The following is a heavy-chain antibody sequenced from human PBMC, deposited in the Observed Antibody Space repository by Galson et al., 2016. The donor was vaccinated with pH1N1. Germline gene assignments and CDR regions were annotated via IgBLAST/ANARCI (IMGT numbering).Heavy chain of an antibody. CDR3: ARLPYSYGYPEY. D-gene: IGHD3-16*01. J-gene: IGHJ4*02. Sequence: QSGAEVKKPGESLKISCQGSEYRFDKHWIAWVRQMPGKGLECMGIIYPGDSDTRYSPSFQGLVTISADKSIGTAYLQWSSLKASDSAMYFCARLPYSYGYPEYWGQGTLVTVSS. CDR1: EYRFDKHW. CDR2: IYPGDSDT. V-gene: IGHV5-51*03.